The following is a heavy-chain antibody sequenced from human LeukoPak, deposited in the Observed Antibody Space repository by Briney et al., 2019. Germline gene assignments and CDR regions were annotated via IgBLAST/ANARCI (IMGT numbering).Heavy chain of an antibody. J-gene: IGHJ4*02. V-gene: IGHV4-61*02. CDR1: GASISSGSYY. D-gene: IGHD2-15*01. CDR2: IYTSGNT. CDR3: ARDSVVVATGY. Sequence: SQTLSLTCTVSGASISSGSYYWSWIRQPAGKGLEWIGRIYTSGNTNYNPSLKSRVTISVDTSKNQFSLKLSSVTAADTAVYYCARDSVVVATGYWGQGTLVTVSS.